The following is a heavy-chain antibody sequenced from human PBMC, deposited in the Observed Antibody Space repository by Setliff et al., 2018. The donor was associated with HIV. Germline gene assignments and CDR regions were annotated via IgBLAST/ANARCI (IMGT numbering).Heavy chain of an antibody. J-gene: IGHJ6*03. Sequence: PSETLSLTCTVSGGSISRGDYYWNWIRQPAGKGLEWIGHIYTSGSTNGNTHYNPSLKSRVTISLDTSKNQFSLKLGSVTAADTAVYYCARAISTPSYYYHMDVWGTGTPVTVSS. CDR2: IYTSGST. D-gene: IGHD3-10*01. CDR1: GGSISRGDYY. V-gene: IGHV4-61*09. CDR3: ARAISTPSYYYHMDV.